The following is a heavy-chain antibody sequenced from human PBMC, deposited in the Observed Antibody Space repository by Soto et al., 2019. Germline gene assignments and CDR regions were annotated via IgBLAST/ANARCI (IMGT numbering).Heavy chain of an antibody. J-gene: IGHJ6*02. CDR1: GGSFSGYY. CDR2: INHSGST. V-gene: IGHV4-34*01. D-gene: IGHD2-21*01. CDR3: ARGYVPYYSRHCGAAERKIYGMDV. Sequence: SETLSLTCAVYGGSFSGYYWSWIRQPPGKGLEWIGEINHSGSTNYNPSLKSRVTISVDTSKNQFSLKLSSVTAADTAVYYCARGYVPYYSRHCGAAERKIYGMDVWGQGTKVTAP.